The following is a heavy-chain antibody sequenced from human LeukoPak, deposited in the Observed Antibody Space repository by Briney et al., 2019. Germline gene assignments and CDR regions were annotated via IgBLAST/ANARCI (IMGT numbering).Heavy chain of an antibody. J-gene: IGHJ4*02. CDR1: GGSISSSNW. Sequence: ASGTLSLTCAVSGGSISSSNWWSWVRQPPGKGLEWIGEIYHSGSTNYNPSLKSRVTISVDKSKNQFSLKLSSVTAADTAVYYCAKGGFGGYDKKYYFDYWGQGTLVTVSS. D-gene: IGHD5-12*01. CDR3: AKGGFGGYDKKYYFDY. CDR2: IYHSGST. V-gene: IGHV4-4*02.